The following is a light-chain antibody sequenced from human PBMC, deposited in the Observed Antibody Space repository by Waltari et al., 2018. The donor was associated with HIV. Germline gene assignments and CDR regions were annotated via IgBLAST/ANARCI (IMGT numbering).Light chain of an antibody. CDR3: CSYAGSSTLI. CDR2: EVS. CDR1: SSDVGSYTL. J-gene: IGLJ2*01. Sequence: QSALTQPASVSGSPGQSITISCTGTSSDVGSYTLVSWYQQNPDKAPKLMICEVSKPPSGVSNRFSGSTAGNTASLTIAGLQAEDEAAYYCCSYAGSSTLIFGGGTKLTVL. V-gene: IGLV2-23*02.